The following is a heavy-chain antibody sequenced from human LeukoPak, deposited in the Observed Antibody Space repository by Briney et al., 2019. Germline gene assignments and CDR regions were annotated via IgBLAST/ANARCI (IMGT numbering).Heavy chain of an antibody. J-gene: IGHJ5*01. Sequence: ASVKVSCKASGYTFTGYYIHWVRQAPGQGLEWMGWINPNSGDTIYAQNFQGRVTMTRDTSISTAYMELSSLRSDDTAMYYCARVVFGSQLLPDSWGQGTPVTVSS. D-gene: IGHD1-26*01. CDR2: INPNSGDT. CDR3: ARVVFGSQLLPDS. V-gene: IGHV1-2*02. CDR1: GYTFTGYY.